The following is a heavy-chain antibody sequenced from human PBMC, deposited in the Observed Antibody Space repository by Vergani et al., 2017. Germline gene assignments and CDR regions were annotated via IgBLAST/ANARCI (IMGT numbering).Heavy chain of an antibody. CDR1: GGYFSGYY. CDR2: INHSGST. V-gene: IGHV4-34*01. CDR3: AGSSAAADY. Sequence: QVQLQQWGAGLLKPSDTLSLTCAVYGGYFSGYYWSWIRQPPGKGLEWIGEINHSGSTNYNPSLKSRVTISVDTSKNQFSMKLSSVTAADTAVYYCAGSSAAADYWGQGTLVTVSS. J-gene: IGHJ4*02. D-gene: IGHD6-13*01.